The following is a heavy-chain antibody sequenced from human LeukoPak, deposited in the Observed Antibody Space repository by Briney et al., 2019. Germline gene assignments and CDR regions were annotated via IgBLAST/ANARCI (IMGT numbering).Heavy chain of an antibody. CDR1: GGSISSGGYY. CDR3: ARDRDITGTTSRRFDP. CDR2: IYTSGST. D-gene: IGHD1-7*01. Sequence: PSETLSLTCTVSGGSISSGGYYWSWIRQPAGKGLEWIGRIYTSGSTNYNPSLKSRVTMSVDTSKNQFSLKLSSVTAADTAVYYCARDRDITGTTSRRFDPWGQGTLVTVSS. J-gene: IGHJ5*02. V-gene: IGHV4-61*02.